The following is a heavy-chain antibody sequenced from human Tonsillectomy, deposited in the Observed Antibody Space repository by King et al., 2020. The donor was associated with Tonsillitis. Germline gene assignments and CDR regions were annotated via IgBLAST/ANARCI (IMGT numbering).Heavy chain of an antibody. CDR1: GFTFSSYG. Sequence: VQLVESGGGVVQPGRSLRLSCAASGFTFSSYGMHWVRQAPGKGLEWVAVIWYDGSNKYFADSLKGRFTISRDNPKNSLYLQMNSLRAEDTAVYYCARDRGEMATLDYWGQGTLVTVSS. D-gene: IGHD5-24*01. CDR3: ARDRGEMATLDY. CDR2: IWYDGSNK. J-gene: IGHJ4*02. V-gene: IGHV3-33*01.